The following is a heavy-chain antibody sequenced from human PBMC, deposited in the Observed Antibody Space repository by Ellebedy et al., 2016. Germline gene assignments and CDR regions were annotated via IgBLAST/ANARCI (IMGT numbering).Heavy chain of an antibody. CDR2: ISGGGTNT. D-gene: IGHD3-10*01. Sequence: GGSLRLSXTASGFTFGSYAMSCVRQAPGKGLDWVSAISGGGTNTYYADSVKGRFTISRDNTKNTLYLPLDSLRAEDTAVYHCAKEASYGNWYFDLWGRGTPVTVSS. V-gene: IGHV3-23*01. CDR1: GFTFGSYA. CDR3: AKEASYGNWYFDL. J-gene: IGHJ2*01.